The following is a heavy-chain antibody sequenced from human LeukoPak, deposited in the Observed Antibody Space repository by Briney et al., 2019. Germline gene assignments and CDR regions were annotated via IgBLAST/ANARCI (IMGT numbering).Heavy chain of an antibody. J-gene: IGHJ5*02. Sequence: SETLSLTCAVYGGSFSGYYWSWIRQPPGKGLEWIGEINRSGSTNYNPSLKSRVTISVDTSKNQFSLKLSSVAAADTAVYYCARGYCSSTSCQGRGFDPWGQGTLVTVSS. CDR1: GGSFSGYY. D-gene: IGHD2-2*01. CDR3: ARGYCSSTSCQGRGFDP. CDR2: INRSGST. V-gene: IGHV4-34*01.